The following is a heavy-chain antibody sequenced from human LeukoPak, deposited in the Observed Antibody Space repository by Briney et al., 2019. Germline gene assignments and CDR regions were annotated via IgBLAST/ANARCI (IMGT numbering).Heavy chain of an antibody. V-gene: IGHV3-21*01. J-gene: IGHJ6*02. CDR1: GFTFSNYS. Sequence: GGSLRLSCAASGFTFSNYSMNRVRQAPGKGLEWVSSISSSSSYIYYADSVKGRFTISRDNAKNSLYLQMNSLRAEDTAVYYCARDHSSSGMDVWGQGTTVTVSS. CDR3: ARDHSSSGMDV. CDR2: ISSSSSYI.